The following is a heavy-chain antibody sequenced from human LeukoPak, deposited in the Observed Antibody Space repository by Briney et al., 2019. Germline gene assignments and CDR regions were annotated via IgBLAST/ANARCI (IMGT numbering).Heavy chain of an antibody. V-gene: IGHV4-34*01. Sequence: SETLSLTCAVYGGSFSGYYWSWIRQPPGKGLEWIGEINHSGSTNYNPSLKSRVTISVDTSKNQFSLKLSSVTAADTAVYYCTIHIVVVPAAKKKNWFDPWGQGTLVTISS. D-gene: IGHD2-2*01. CDR3: TIHIVVVPAAKKKNWFDP. CDR1: GGSFSGYY. J-gene: IGHJ5*02. CDR2: INHSGST.